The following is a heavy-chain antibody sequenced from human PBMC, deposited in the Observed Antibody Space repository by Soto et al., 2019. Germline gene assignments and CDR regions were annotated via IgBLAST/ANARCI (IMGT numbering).Heavy chain of an antibody. Sequence: SETLSLTCTVSGGSISSYYWSWIRQPPGKGPEWIGYIYYSGSTNYNPSLKSRVTISVDTSKNQFSLKLSSVTAADTAVYYCARIGPGYCSGGSCYSEFDYWGQGTLVTVSS. CDR1: GGSISSYY. J-gene: IGHJ4*02. CDR3: ARIGPGYCSGGSCYSEFDY. D-gene: IGHD2-15*01. V-gene: IGHV4-59*08. CDR2: IYYSGST.